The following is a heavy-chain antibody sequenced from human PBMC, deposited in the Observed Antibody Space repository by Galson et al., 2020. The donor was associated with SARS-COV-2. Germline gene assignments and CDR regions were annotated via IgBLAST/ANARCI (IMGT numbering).Heavy chain of an antibody. Sequence: GGSLRLSCAASGFTFRAHNMIWVRQAPGKGLEWVSSIAGSGAYKYYADSMKGRFTISRDNAKNSVYLQLNSLRDEDTAVYYCARDKGSGFQMHWYFDLCGRGTLVSVSS. CDR1: GFTFRAHN. CDR3: ARDKGSGFQMHWYFDL. D-gene: IGHD3-22*01. J-gene: IGHJ2*01. V-gene: IGHV3-21*01. CDR2: IAGSGAYK.